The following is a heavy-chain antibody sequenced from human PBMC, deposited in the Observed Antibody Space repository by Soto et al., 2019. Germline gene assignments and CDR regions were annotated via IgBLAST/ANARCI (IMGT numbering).Heavy chain of an antibody. CDR2: IYSGGST. J-gene: IGHJ6*02. CDR3: ARGGSIYYYYGMDV. Sequence: GGSLRHSCAASGFTVSSNYMSWVRQAPGKGLEWVSVIYSGGSTYYADSVKGRLTISRDNSKNTLYLQMNSLRAEDTAVYYCARGGSIYYYYGMDVWGQGTTVTVSS. V-gene: IGHV3-53*01. CDR1: GFTVSSNY.